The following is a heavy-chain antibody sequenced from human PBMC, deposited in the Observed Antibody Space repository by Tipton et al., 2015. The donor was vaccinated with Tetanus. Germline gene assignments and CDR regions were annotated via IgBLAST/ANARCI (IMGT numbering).Heavy chain of an antibody. CDR3: ARSGPGGGGNSFLDY. CDR2: VWYDGSYK. V-gene: IGHV3-33*01. D-gene: IGHD4-23*01. CDR1: GFIFRSYA. J-gene: IGHJ4*02. Sequence: SLRLSCAASGFIFRSYAMDWVRQAPGKGLEWVAVVWYDGSYKYYADSVKGRFIITRDNSKNTLDLQMNSLRAEDTAVYYCARSGPGGGGNSFLDYWGQGTLVTVSS.